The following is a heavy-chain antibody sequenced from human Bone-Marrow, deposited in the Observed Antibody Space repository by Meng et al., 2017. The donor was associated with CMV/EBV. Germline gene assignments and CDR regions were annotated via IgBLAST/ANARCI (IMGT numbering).Heavy chain of an antibody. V-gene: IGHV3-23*03. CDR2: IYSGGSST. D-gene: IGHD5-18*01. CDR1: GFTFSSYA. Sequence: GESLKISCAASGFTFSSYAMSWVRQAPGKGLEWVSVIYSGGSSTYYADSVKGRFTISRDNSKNTLYLQMNSLRAEDTAVYYCARGRRWIQLWTSYDAFDIWGQGTMVTVSS. J-gene: IGHJ3*02. CDR3: ARGRRWIQLWTSYDAFDI.